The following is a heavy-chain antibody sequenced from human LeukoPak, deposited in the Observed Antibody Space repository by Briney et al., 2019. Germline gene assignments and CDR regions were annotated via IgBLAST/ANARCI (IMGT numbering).Heavy chain of an antibody. CDR3: ARDRGLSI. D-gene: IGHD3-16*02. J-gene: IGHJ4*02. CDR2: ISYDGSNK. CDR1: GFTFSSYA. V-gene: IGHV3-30*04. Sequence: PGRSLRLSCAASGFTFSSYAMHWVRQAPGKGLEWVAVISYDGSNKYYADSVKGRFTISRDNSKNTLYLQMNSLRAEDTAVYYCARDRGLSIWGQGTLVTVSS.